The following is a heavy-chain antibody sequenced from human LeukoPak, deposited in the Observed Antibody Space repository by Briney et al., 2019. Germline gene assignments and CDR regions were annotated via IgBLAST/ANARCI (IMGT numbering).Heavy chain of an antibody. Sequence: SETLSLTCAVYGGSFSGYYWSWIRQPPGKGLEWIGEINHSGSTNYNPSLKSRVTISVDTSKNQFSLKLNSVTAADTAVYYCARGPPGSSETHFDYWGQGTLVTVSS. D-gene: IGHD6-6*01. CDR1: GGSFSGYY. CDR2: INHSGST. J-gene: IGHJ4*02. V-gene: IGHV4-34*01. CDR3: ARGPPGSSETHFDY.